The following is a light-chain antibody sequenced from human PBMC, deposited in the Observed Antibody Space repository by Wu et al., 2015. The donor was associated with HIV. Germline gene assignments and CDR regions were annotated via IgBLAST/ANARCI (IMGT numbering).Light chain of an antibody. J-gene: IGKJ4*01. CDR1: QRISTY. CDR3: QQSYSTVFT. V-gene: IGKV1-39*01. CDR2: DTS. Sequence: DIQMTQSPSSLSASIGDTVTITCRASQRISTYLNWYQQKSGRAPKVVIYDTSTVQSGVPSRFIGSGSGTEFTLTITSLQTEDFATYYCQQSYSTVFTFGGGTKVEIK.